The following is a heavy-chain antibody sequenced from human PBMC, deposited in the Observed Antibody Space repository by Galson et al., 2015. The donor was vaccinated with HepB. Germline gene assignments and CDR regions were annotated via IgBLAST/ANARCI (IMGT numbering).Heavy chain of an antibody. CDR1: GYTFTSNG. Sequence: SVKVSCKASGYTFTSNGISWVRQTPGQGLEWLGWISTYGGNTNYAQKFQGRITPTRDTSTSIAYVAPRSLRSDDTAVYYWARDRDFRFDYWGQGTLVTVSS. J-gene: IGHJ4*02. CDR2: ISTYGGNT. V-gene: IGHV1-18*04. D-gene: IGHD2/OR15-2a*01. CDR3: ARDRDFRFDY.